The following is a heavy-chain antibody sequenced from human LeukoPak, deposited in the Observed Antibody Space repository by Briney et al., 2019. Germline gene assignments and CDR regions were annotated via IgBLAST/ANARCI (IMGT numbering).Heavy chain of an antibody. J-gene: IGHJ4*02. CDR3: ARHVDSSGWYRSYFDY. D-gene: IGHD6-19*01. CDR2: IYYSGST. Sequence: SEALSLTCTVSGGSISSSSYYWGWIRQPPGKGLEWIGSIYYSGSTYYNPSLKSRVTISVDTSKNQFFLKLSSVSAADTAVYYCARHVDSSGWYRSYFDYWGQGTLVTVPS. CDR1: GGSISSSSYY. V-gene: IGHV4-39*01.